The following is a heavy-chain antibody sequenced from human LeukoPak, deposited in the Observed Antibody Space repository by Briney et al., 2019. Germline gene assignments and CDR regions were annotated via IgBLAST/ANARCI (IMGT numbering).Heavy chain of an antibody. Sequence: PSETLSLTCTVSGGSISSYYWSWIRQPPGKGLEWIGYIYHSGSTYYNPSLKSRVTISVDRSKNQFSLKLSSVTAADTAVYYCARSYYYGSGSLNWFDPWGQGTLVTVSS. CDR3: ARSYYYGSGSLNWFDP. V-gene: IGHV4-59*12. CDR2: IYHSGST. D-gene: IGHD3-10*01. J-gene: IGHJ5*02. CDR1: GGSISSYY.